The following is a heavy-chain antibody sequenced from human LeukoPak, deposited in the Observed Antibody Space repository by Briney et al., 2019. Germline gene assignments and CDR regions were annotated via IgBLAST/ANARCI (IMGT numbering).Heavy chain of an antibody. J-gene: IGHJ3*02. Sequence: ASVKVSCKVSGYTLTELSMHWVRQAPGKGLEWMGGFDPEDGETIYAQKFQGRVTMAEDTSTDTAYMELSSLRSEDTAVYYCVTLLIAPGDAFDIWGQGTMVTVSS. CDR2: FDPEDGET. CDR1: GYTLTELS. CDR3: VTLLIAPGDAFDI. V-gene: IGHV1-24*01. D-gene: IGHD2-21*01.